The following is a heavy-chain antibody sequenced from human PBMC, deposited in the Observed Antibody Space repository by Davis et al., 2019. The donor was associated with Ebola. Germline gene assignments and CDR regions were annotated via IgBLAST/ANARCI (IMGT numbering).Heavy chain of an antibody. V-gene: IGHV3-30-3*01. Sequence: GESLKIPCAASGFTFSTYAMHWVRQAPGKGLEWVAVISYDGSNKYYADTVKGRFTISRDNSKNTLYLQMNSLRAEDTAVYYCARGYSGNDPFYYYYGMDVWGKGTTVTVSS. CDR2: ISYDGSNK. D-gene: IGHD5-12*01. CDR1: GFTFSTYA. J-gene: IGHJ6*04. CDR3: ARGYSGNDPFYYYYGMDV.